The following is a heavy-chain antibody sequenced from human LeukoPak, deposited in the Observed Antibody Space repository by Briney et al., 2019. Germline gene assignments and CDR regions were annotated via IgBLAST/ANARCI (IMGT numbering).Heavy chain of an antibody. V-gene: IGHV3-72*01. Sequence: GGSLRLSCAASGFTFSDHYMDWVRQAPGKGLEWVGRTRNKANSYTTEYAASVKGRFTISRDDSKNPLYLQMNSLKTEDTAVYYCARGVYCGGDCYYWNMWGQGTLVTVSS. CDR2: TRNKANSYTT. D-gene: IGHD2-21*02. CDR1: GFTFSDHY. J-gene: IGHJ4*02. CDR3: ARGVYCGGDCYYWNM.